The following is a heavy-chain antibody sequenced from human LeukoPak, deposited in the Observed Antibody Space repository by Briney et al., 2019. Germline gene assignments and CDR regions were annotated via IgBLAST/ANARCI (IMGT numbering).Heavy chain of an antibody. Sequence: SETLSLTCSVCGGSITSGAYYWGWIRQTPGKGLEWIGSIYYSGNIFRNPSLKSRVTVSRDTSKNQVSLKLGAVTASDTAVYYCARAFYGSGFYWGQGTLVTVSS. V-gene: IGHV4-39*02. CDR2: IYYSGNI. J-gene: IGHJ4*02. D-gene: IGHD3-10*01. CDR1: GGSITSGAYY. CDR3: ARAFYGSGFY.